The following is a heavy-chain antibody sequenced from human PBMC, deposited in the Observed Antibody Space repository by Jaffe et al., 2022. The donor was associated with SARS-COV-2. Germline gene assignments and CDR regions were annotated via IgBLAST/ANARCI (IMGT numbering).Heavy chain of an antibody. D-gene: IGHD3-22*01. CDR3: ARDVADSSGYYYYYYYGMDV. CDR2: ISSSSSTI. Sequence: EVQLVESGGGLVQPGGSLRLSCAASGFTFSSYSMNWVRQAPGKGLEWVSYISSSSSTIYYADSVKGRFTISRDNAKNSLYLQMNSLRDEDTAVYYCARDVADSSGYYYYYYYGMDVWGQGTTVTVSS. J-gene: IGHJ6*02. CDR1: GFTFSSYS. V-gene: IGHV3-48*02.